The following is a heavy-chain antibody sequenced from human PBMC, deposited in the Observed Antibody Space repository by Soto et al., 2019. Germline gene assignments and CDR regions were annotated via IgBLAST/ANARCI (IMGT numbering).Heavy chain of an antibody. CDR2: TIPLLNVA. J-gene: IGHJ4*02. CDR3: ARDSPIGSTYSGYDAIDS. V-gene: IGHV1-69*08. Sequence: QVQLVQSGAEVKKPGSSVKVSCKASGGTFSTSTFTWVRQAPGQGLEWMGRTIPLLNVADYAQDFQGRVTITADKSTSTAYMELTSLTSKDTAVYYCARDSPIGSTYSGYDAIDSRGQGTLVTVSS. CDR1: GGTFSTST. D-gene: IGHD5-12*01.